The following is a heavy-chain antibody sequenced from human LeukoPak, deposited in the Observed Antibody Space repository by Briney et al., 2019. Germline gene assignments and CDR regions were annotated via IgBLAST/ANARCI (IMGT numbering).Heavy chain of an antibody. Sequence: QSGGSLRLSCAASGFTFSSYGMSWVRQAPGKGLEWVSAISGSGGSTYYADSVKGRFTISRDNSKNTLYLQMNSLRAEDTAVYYCAKVDSGSYYAYFDYWGQGTLVTVSS. CDR1: GFTFSSYG. CDR3: AKVDSGSYYAYFDY. CDR2: ISGSGGST. J-gene: IGHJ4*02. D-gene: IGHD1-26*01. V-gene: IGHV3-23*01.